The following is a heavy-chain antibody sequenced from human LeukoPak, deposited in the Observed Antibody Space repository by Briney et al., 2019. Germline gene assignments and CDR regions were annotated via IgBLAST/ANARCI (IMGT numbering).Heavy chain of an antibody. Sequence: GGSLRLSCAASAFTFSSYGMSWVRQAPGKGLEWVSAISGGGAATYYAASVQGRFTISRDNSKSTLYLQMNSLTTEDTAVYYCAKERETYFEFDYWGQGTLVTVSS. D-gene: IGHD2/OR15-2a*01. V-gene: IGHV3-23*01. CDR3: AKERETYFEFDY. CDR2: ISGGGAAT. CDR1: AFTFSSYG. J-gene: IGHJ4*02.